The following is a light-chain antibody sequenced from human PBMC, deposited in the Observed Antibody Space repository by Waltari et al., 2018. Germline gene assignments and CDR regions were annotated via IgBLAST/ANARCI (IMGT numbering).Light chain of an antibody. Sequence: DIQMTQSPPTLSASVGDRVTITCRASQSISSWLAWYRQKPGKAPNLLIYKASNLESGVPSRFSGSGSGTAFTLTISSLQPDDFAAYYCQQYDSYPYTFGQGTKLEIE. CDR3: QQYDSYPYT. CDR2: KAS. CDR1: QSISSW. J-gene: IGKJ2*01. V-gene: IGKV1-5*03.